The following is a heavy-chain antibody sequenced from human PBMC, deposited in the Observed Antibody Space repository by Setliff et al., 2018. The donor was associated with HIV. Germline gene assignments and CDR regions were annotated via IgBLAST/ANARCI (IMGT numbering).Heavy chain of an antibody. J-gene: IGHJ5*02. CDR3: ARVLLVTNAVYGVVSNWFDP. CDR2: FDPEDGET. V-gene: IGHV1-24*01. CDR1: GYTLTEVS. D-gene: IGHD3-3*01. Sequence: GASVKVSCKVSGYTLTEVSIHWVRQAPGKGLEWMGYFDPEDGETVHAQKFQGRVTITADTSTDTSDMELSSLRSEDTAVYYCARVLLVTNAVYGVVSNWFDPWGQGTLVTVSS.